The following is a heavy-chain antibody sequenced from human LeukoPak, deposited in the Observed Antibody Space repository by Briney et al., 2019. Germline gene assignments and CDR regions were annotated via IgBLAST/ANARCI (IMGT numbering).Heavy chain of an antibody. J-gene: IGHJ5*02. D-gene: IGHD3-10*01. V-gene: IGHV4-4*07. CDR2: IYTSGST. Sequence: SETLSLTCTASGGSISSYYWSWIRQPAGKGLEWIGRIYTSGSTNYNPSLKSRVTMSVDTSKNQFSLKLSSVTAADTAVYYCARDGYSGGWFDPWGQGTLVTVSS. CDR1: GGSISSYY. CDR3: ARDGYSGGWFDP.